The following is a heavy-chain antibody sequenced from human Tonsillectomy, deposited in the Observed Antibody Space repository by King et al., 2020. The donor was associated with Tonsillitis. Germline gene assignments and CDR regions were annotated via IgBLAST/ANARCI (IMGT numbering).Heavy chain of an antibody. V-gene: IGHV3-23*04. Sequence: VQLVESGGGLVQPGGSLRLSCAASGFTFSNHGMSWVRQAPGKGLEWVSVISSSGDTTYNADSVRGRFTISRDNSKNTLYLQMNSLRAEDTAVYYCAKEVGPYGGNTNGYYDYWGQGTLVTVSS. CDR2: ISSSGDTT. J-gene: IGHJ4*02. D-gene: IGHD4-23*01. CDR1: GFTFSNHG. CDR3: AKEVGPYGGNTNGYYDY.